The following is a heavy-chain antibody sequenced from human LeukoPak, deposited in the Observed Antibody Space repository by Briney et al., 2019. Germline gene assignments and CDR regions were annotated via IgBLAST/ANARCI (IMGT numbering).Heavy chain of an antibody. D-gene: IGHD3-16*01. CDR1: AYTFTGYY. J-gene: IGHJ4*02. V-gene: IGHV1-2*02. CDR2: INPNSGAT. CDR3: ARFGEGFEEFSFDY. Sequence: GASVKVSCKASAYTFTGYYMHWVRQAPGQGLEWMGWINPNSGATNYIQKFQGRVTMTRDTSISTAYMELTRLRSDDTAVYYCARFGEGFEEFSFDYWGQGTLVTVSS.